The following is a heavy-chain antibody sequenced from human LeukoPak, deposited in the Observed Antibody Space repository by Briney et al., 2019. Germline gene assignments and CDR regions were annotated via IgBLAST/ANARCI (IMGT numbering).Heavy chain of an antibody. Sequence: SETLSLTCTVSGGSFSTYYWSWIRQPAGKGLEWIGRIYTSGSTNYNPSLKSRVTISVDTSKNQFSLKLSSVTAADTAVYYCARTLDGYNYWWFDPWGQGTLVTVSS. CDR2: IYTSGST. D-gene: IGHD5-24*01. CDR3: ARTLDGYNYWWFDP. CDR1: GGSFSTYY. V-gene: IGHV4-4*07. J-gene: IGHJ5*02.